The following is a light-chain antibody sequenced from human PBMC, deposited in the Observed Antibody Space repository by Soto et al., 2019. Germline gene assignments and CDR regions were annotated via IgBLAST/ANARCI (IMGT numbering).Light chain of an antibody. CDR3: SSYTSFSTYV. V-gene: IGLV2-14*01. Sequence: QSGLTQPPSASGPLGQAVTISCTGTRDDVGGYNYVSWYQQHPGKAPKLMIYEVSNRPSGVSNRFSGSKSDNTASLTISGLQAEDEADYYCSSYTSFSTYVFGTGTQLTVL. CDR1: RDDVGGYNY. J-gene: IGLJ1*01. CDR2: EVS.